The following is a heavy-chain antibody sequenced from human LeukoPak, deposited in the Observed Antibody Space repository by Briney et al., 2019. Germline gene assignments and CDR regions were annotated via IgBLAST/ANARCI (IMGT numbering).Heavy chain of an antibody. V-gene: IGHV4-59*08. CDR3: ATIVDTAMVFDY. CDR1: GGSISSYY. CDR2: IYYSGST. J-gene: IGHJ4*02. Sequence: SETLSLTCTVSGGSISSYYRSWIRQPPGKGLEWIGYIYYSGSTNYNPSLKSRVTISVDTSKNQFSLKLSSVTAADTAVYYCATIVDTAMVFDYWGQGTLVTVSS. D-gene: IGHD5-18*01.